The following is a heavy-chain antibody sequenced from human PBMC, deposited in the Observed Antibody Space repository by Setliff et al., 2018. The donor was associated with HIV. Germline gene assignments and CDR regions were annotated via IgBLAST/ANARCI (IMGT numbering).Heavy chain of an antibody. V-gene: IGHV7-4-1*02. Sequence: ASVMVSCKASGYAFASYGLNWVRQAPGQGLEWMGWINTHSGNPTYAQAFTGRFVFSLDTSVSTAYLQISSLRAEDTAVYYCARFYDSGASYSDDAFDIWGQGAMVTVSS. CDR2: INTHSGNP. D-gene: IGHD3-22*01. J-gene: IGHJ3*02. CDR3: ARFYDSGASYSDDAFDI. CDR1: GYAFASYG.